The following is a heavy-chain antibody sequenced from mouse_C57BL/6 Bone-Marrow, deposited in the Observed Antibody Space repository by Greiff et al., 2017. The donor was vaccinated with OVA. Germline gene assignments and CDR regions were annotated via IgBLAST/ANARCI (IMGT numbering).Heavy chain of an antibody. CDR1: GFNIKDYY. D-gene: IGHD1-1*01. V-gene: IGHV14-2*01. J-gene: IGHJ3*01. CDR3: ALYYYGSSLFAY. CDR2: IDPEDGET. Sequence: EVQRVESGAELVKPGASVKLSCTASGFNIKDYYMHWVKQRTEQGLEWIGRIDPEDGETKYAPKFQGKATITADTSSNTAYLQLSSLTSEDTAVYYCALYYYGSSLFAYWGQGTLVTVSA.